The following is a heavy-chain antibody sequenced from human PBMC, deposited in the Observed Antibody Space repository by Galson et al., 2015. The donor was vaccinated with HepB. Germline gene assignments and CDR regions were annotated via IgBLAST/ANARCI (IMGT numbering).Heavy chain of an antibody. D-gene: IGHD1-26*01. V-gene: IGHV3-49*04. CDR3: TRDRGPVGPYAFDI. J-gene: IGHJ3*02. Sequence: SLRLSCAASGFTFGDYAMSWVRQAPGKGLEWVGFIRSKAYGGTTEYAASVKGRFTISRDDSKSIAYLQMNSLKTEDTAVYYCTRDRGPVGPYAFDIWGQGTMVTVSS. CDR2: IRSKAYGGTT. CDR1: GFTFGDYA.